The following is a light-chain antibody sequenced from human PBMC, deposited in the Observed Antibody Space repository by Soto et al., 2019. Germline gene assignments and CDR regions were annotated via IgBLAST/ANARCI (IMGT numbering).Light chain of an antibody. CDR2: GAS. J-gene: IGKJ2*02. V-gene: IGKV3-15*01. Sequence: EIVMTQSPATLSVSPGERATLSCRASQSVSSNLDWYQQKPGQAPRLLIYGASTRATGIPARFSGSRSGTEFTLTISSLQSEDFAVYYCQQYNNWPPWTFGQGTKLEIK. CDR3: QQYNNWPPWT. CDR1: QSVSSN.